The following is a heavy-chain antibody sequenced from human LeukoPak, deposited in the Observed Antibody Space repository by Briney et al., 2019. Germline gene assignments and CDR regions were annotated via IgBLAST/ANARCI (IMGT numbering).Heavy chain of an antibody. D-gene: IGHD6-19*01. Sequence: GASVKVSCKASGYTFTSYGISWVRQAPGQGLEWMGWISAYNGNTNYAQKLQGRVTMTTDTSSSTAYMELRSLRSDDTAVYYCARGWGLRGYSSGWYNYWGQGNLVTVSS. CDR3: ARGWGLRGYSSGWYNY. CDR1: GYTFTSYG. V-gene: IGHV1-18*01. J-gene: IGHJ4*02. CDR2: ISAYNGNT.